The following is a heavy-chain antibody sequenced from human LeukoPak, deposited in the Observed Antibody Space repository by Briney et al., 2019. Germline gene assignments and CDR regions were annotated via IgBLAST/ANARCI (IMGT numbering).Heavy chain of an antibody. D-gene: IGHD7-27*01. CDR3: ARWGTY. CDR1: GGSVSSGTYF. J-gene: IGHJ4*02. Sequence: TSETLSLTCTVSGGSVSSGTYFWTWVPQPPGKGLEWIGHIHYSVTTNYNPSLKSRVTMSLDTSKNQFSLKLTSVTAADTAIYFCARWGTYWGQGILVTVSS. V-gene: IGHV4-61*01. CDR2: IHYSVTT.